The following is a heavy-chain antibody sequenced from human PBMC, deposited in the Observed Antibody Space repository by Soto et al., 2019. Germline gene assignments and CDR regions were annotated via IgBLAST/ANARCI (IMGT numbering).Heavy chain of an antibody. V-gene: IGHV3-15*01. CDR1: GASFTNAW. J-gene: IGHJ4*02. D-gene: IGHD5-12*01. Sequence: EVQLVESGGGLTQPGVSLRLSCEASGASFTNAWMNWVRQAPGKGLEWVGRIKTRIDSATTDYAAPVKGRFTISRDDSKNTLYLQMDSLKTEDTAVYYCTTEDPSWLRGLEYWGQGTLVTVSS. CDR2: IKTRIDSATT. CDR3: TTEDPSWLRGLEY.